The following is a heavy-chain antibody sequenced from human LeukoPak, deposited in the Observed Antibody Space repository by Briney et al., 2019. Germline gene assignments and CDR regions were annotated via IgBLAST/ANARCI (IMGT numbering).Heavy chain of an antibody. CDR2: ISPSGDTP. D-gene: IGHD2-15*01. J-gene: IGHJ3*02. Sequence: GGTLRLSCAASGFTFSAHGMNWVRQAPGKGLEWVSGISPSGDTPWYTDSVKGRFTISRDNSKNTVYLQMNSLRAEDTAVYYCAKDRGGRDIVVVVAATHGIGAFDIWGQGTMVTVSS. CDR3: AKDRGGRDIVVVVAATHGIGAFDI. CDR1: GFTFSAHG. V-gene: IGHV3-23*01.